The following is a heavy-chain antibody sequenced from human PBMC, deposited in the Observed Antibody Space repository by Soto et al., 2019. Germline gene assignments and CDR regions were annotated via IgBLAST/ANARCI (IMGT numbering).Heavy chain of an antibody. CDR1: GFTFSDYY. D-gene: IGHD3-3*01. CDR2: ISSSGSTI. CDR3: ARYYYDFGSGYRNYYYGMDV. J-gene: IGHJ6*02. V-gene: IGHV3-11*01. Sequence: GGSLRLSCAASGFTFSDYYMSWIRQAPGKGLEWVSYISSSGSTIYYADSVKGRFTISRDNAKNSLYLQMNSLRAEDTAVYYCARYYYDFGSGYRNYYYGMDVWGQGTTVTVSS.